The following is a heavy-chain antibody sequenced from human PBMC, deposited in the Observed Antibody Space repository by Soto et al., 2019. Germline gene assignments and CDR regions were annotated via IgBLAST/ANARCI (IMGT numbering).Heavy chain of an antibody. V-gene: IGHV4-34*01. Sequence: SETLSLTCAVYGGSFSGYYWSWIRQPPGKGLEWIGEINHSGSTNYNPSLKSRVTISVDTAKNQFSLKLSSVTAADTAVYYCARVVVVAAHPRPYYYDSSGYPYYFDYWGQGTLVTVSS. CDR3: ARVVVVAAHPRPYYYDSSGYPYYFDY. J-gene: IGHJ4*02. CDR1: GGSFSGYY. CDR2: INHSGST. D-gene: IGHD3-22*01.